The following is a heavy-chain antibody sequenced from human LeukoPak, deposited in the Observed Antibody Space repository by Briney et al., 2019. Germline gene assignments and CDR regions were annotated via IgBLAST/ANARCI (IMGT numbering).Heavy chain of an antibody. CDR2: VSGSGSGT. CDR3: AKVLHPYSSQPIFDY. Sequence: GGSLRLSCAASGFIFNKHAMSWVRQAPGKGLEWVSTVSGSGSGTYYADSVTGRLTISRDNSKNTVYLQINSLRAEDTAVYYCAKVLHPYSSQPIFDYWGQGTLVTVSS. V-gene: IGHV3-23*01. J-gene: IGHJ4*02. CDR1: GFIFNKHA. D-gene: IGHD2-15*01.